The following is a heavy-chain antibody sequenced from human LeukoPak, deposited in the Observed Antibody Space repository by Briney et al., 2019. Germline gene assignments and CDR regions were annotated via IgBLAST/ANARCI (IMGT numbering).Heavy chain of an antibody. CDR3: ARSYYYGSGSFFWFDP. CDR1: GYTFTSYG. CDR2: ISAYNGNT. J-gene: IGHJ5*02. V-gene: IGHV1-18*01. Sequence: ASVKVSCKASGYTFTSYGISWVRQAPGQGLEWMGWISAYNGNTNYAQKLQGRVTMTTDTSTSTAYMELRSLRPDDTAVYYCARSYYYGSGSFFWFDPWGQGTLVTVSS. D-gene: IGHD3-10*01.